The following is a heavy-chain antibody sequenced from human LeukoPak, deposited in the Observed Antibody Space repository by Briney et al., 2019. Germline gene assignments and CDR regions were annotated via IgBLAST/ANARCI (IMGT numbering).Heavy chain of an antibody. J-gene: IGHJ4*02. CDR2: ISGSGGST. CDR3: AKVPIRSGYYPLDY. V-gene: IGHV3-23*01. Sequence: PGGSLRLSCAASGFTFSSYAMSWVRQAPGKGLEWVSAISGSGGSTYYADSVKGRFTISRDNSKNTLYLQMNSLRAEDTAVYYCAKVPIRSGYYPLDYWGQGTLVTVSS. CDR1: GFTFSSYA. D-gene: IGHD3-3*01.